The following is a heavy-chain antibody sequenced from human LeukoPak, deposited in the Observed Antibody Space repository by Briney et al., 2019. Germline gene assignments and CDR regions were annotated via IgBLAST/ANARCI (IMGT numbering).Heavy chain of an antibody. CDR1: GGSNRSHY. Sequence: PSETLSLTCTVPGGSNRSHYWSSSRQPPGKGLEWIGYIYYSGSTNYNPSLKSRVTISVDTSKNQFSLKLSSVTAADTAVYYCARGTGASTSWYPFDPWGQGTLVTVSS. J-gene: IGHJ5*02. D-gene: IGHD6-13*01. CDR2: IYYSGST. CDR3: ARGTGASTSWYPFDP. V-gene: IGHV4-59*11.